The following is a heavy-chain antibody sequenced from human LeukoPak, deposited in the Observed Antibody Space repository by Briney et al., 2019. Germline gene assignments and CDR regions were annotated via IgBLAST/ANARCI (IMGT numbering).Heavy chain of an antibody. V-gene: IGHV3-48*02. CDR3: AGDPPFGSGRTFDY. Sequence: GGSLRLSCAASGFTFSTYNMNWVRQAPGKGLEWVYYADSVKGRFTISRDNAKNSLYLQMNSLRDEDTAVYYCAGDPPFGSGRTFDYWGQGTLVTVSS. D-gene: IGHD3-10*01. CDR1: GFTFSTYN. J-gene: IGHJ4*02.